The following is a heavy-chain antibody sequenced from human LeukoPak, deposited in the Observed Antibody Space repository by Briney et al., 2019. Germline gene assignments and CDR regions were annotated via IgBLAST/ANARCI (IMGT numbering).Heavy chain of an antibody. V-gene: IGHV3-23*01. J-gene: IGHJ5*02. Sequence: GGSLRLSCAASGFTFSSYAMSWVRQAPGKGLEWVSAISGSGGSTYYADSVEGRFTISRDNSKNTLYLQMNSLRAEDTAVYYCAKAEIAYCGGDCLNWFDPWGQGTLVTVSS. CDR1: GFTFSSYA. CDR2: ISGSGGST. CDR3: AKAEIAYCGGDCLNWFDP. D-gene: IGHD2-21*02.